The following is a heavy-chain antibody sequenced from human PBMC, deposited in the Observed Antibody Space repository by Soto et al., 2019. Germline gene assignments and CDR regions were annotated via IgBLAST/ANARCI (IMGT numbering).Heavy chain of an antibody. CDR3: AKDQVLGFGVLLSPFDY. CDR2: ISGSGGST. D-gene: IGHD3-10*01. V-gene: IGHV3-23*01. CDR1: GFTFSSYA. J-gene: IGHJ4*02. Sequence: EVQLLESGGGLVQPGGSLRLSCAASGFTFSSYAMSWVRQAPGKGLEWVSAISGSGGSTYYTDSVKGRFTISRDNSKKTMYLQMNSLRAEDTAVYYCAKDQVLGFGVLLSPFDYWVQGTLVTVSS.